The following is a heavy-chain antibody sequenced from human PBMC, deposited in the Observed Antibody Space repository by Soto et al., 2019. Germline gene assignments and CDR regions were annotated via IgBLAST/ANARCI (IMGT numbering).Heavy chain of an antibody. V-gene: IGHV3-33*01. CDR2: IYYDGSKK. Sequence: QVQLVESGGGVVQPGRSLRLSCAASGFPFSTYGMHWVRQAPGKGLEWVAVIYYDGSKKYYSDSVKGRFTISRDNSNNTLFLQMSNLRSEDTAVYHCARNLGYGGNYLAYSGQGTLVNVFS. J-gene: IGHJ4*02. CDR1: GFPFSTYG. D-gene: IGHD5-18*01. CDR3: ARNLGYGGNYLAY.